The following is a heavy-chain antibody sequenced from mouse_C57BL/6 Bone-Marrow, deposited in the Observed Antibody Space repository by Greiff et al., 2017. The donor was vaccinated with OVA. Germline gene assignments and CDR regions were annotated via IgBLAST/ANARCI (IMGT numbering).Heavy chain of an antibody. CDR3: TRGHGSSHWYFDV. CDR1: GFNIKDDY. CDR2: IDPENGDT. D-gene: IGHD1-1*01. V-gene: IGHV14-4*01. Sequence: VQLQQSGAELVRPGASVKLSCTASGFNIKDDYMHWVKQRPEQGLEWIGWIDPENGDTEYASKFQGKATITADTSSNTAYLQLSSLTSEDTAVYYCTRGHGSSHWYFDVWGTGTTVTVSS. J-gene: IGHJ1*03.